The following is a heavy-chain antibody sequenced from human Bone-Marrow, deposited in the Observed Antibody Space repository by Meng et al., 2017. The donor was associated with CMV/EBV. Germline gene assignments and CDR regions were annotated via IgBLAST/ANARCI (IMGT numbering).Heavy chain of an antibody. CDR2: ISSSGSTI. V-gene: IGHV3-48*03. J-gene: IGHJ4*02. CDR3: ASLYCSSTSCYPNYFDY. Sequence: GESLKIPCAASGFTFSSYEMNWVRQAPGKGLEWVSYISSSGSTIYYADSVKGRFTISRDNAKNSLYLQMNSLRAEDTAVYYCASLYCSSTSCYPNYFDYWGQGTRVTVSS. D-gene: IGHD2-2*01. CDR1: GFTFSSYE.